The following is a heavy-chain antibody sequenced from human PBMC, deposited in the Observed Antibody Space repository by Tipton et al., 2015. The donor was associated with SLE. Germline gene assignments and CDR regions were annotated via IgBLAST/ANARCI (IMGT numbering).Heavy chain of an antibody. V-gene: IGHV4-39*07. D-gene: IGHD6-13*01. J-gene: IGHJ4*02. Sequence: TLSLTCTVSGGSISSSSYYWGWIRQPPGKGLEWIGSIYYSGSTYYNPSLKSRVTISVDTSKNQFSLKLSSVTAADTAVYFCASGQLASFDYWGQGTLVTVSS. CDR3: ASGQLASFDY. CDR1: GGSISSSSYY. CDR2: IYYSGST.